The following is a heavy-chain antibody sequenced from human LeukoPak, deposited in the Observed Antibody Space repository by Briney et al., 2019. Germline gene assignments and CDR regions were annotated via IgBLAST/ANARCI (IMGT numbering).Heavy chain of an antibody. V-gene: IGHV4-59*08. CDR2: IYYSGST. CDR3: ARSRPYSSSWYFFDY. D-gene: IGHD6-13*01. CDR1: GVSISSYY. Sequence: KTSETLSLTCTVSGVSISSYYWSWIRQPPGKGLEWIGYIYYSGSTNYNPSLKSRVTISVDTSKNQFSLKLSSVTAADTAVYYCARSRPYSSSWYFFDYWGQGTLVTVSS. J-gene: IGHJ4*02.